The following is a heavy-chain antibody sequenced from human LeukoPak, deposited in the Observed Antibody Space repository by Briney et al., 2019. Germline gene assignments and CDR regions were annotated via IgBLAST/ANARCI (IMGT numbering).Heavy chain of an antibody. V-gene: IGHV3-74*01. CDR1: GFSLSGYW. D-gene: IGHD1-26*01. Sequence: PGGSLRLSCAASGFSLSGYWMHWVRQAPGKGLVWVSRISPEGSGTTYADSVKGRFTISRDNAKNTLYLQMNRQRDEDAAVYHCTRGEAGRSSLMDVWGRGTTVTVSS. J-gene: IGHJ6*02. CDR2: ISPEGSGT. CDR3: TRGEAGRSSLMDV.